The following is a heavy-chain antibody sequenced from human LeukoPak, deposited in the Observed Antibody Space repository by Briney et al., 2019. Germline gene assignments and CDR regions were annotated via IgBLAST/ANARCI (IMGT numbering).Heavy chain of an antibody. J-gene: IGHJ4*02. Sequence: ASVKVSCKTSGYSFTTYHINWVRQASGQGLEWLGWMNPYTGDRGYAQRFQGRLSITSDTYISTAYMELGSLTSDDSAVYFWARTTSLTASGYDCWGQGTLVTVSS. CDR1: GYSFTTYH. D-gene: IGHD2-21*02. CDR2: MNPYTGDR. CDR3: ARTTSLTASGYDC. V-gene: IGHV1-8*03.